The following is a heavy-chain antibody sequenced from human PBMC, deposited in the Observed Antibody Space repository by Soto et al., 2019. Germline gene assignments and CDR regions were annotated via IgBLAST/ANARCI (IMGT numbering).Heavy chain of an antibody. CDR1: GASISAYA. J-gene: IGHJ5*02. V-gene: IGHV4-4*07. CDR3: ARGRDSSGYPNWFDP. CDR2: LYSSGNT. Sequence: QVQLQESGPGLVKPSETLSLTCTVSGASISAYAWSWIRQPAGKGLEWIGRLYSSGNTYYNPSLKSRVTISVDRSKNQFSLKLSSVTAADTAVYYCARGRDSSGYPNWFDPWGQGTLVTVSS. D-gene: IGHD3-22*01.